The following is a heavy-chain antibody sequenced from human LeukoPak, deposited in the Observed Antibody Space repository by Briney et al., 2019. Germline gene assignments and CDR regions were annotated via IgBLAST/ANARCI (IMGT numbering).Heavy chain of an antibody. CDR3: ARKSITMIVGGPFVFDY. V-gene: IGHV4-34*01. CDR1: GGSFSGYY. D-gene: IGHD3-22*01. J-gene: IGHJ4*02. CDR2: INHSGST. Sequence: SETLSLTCAVYGGSFSGYYWSWIRQPPGKGLEWIGEINHSGSTNYNPSLKSRVTISVDTSKNQFSLKLSSVTAADTAVYYCARKSITMIVGGPFVFDYWGQGTLVTVSS.